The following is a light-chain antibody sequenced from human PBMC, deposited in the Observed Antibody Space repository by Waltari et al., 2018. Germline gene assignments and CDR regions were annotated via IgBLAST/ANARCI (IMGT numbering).Light chain of an antibody. J-gene: IGLJ2*01. CDR3: QSYDSLSGSV. CDR2: ANN. V-gene: IGLV1-40*01. CDR1: SSNIGAGYD. Sequence: QSGLTQPPSVSGAPGQRVTIPCTGSSSNIGAGYDVHWYQLLPGTAPKLLIYANNNRPSGVPDRFSGSKAGTSASLAITGLQAEDEAGYYCQSYDSLSGSVFGGGTKLTVL.